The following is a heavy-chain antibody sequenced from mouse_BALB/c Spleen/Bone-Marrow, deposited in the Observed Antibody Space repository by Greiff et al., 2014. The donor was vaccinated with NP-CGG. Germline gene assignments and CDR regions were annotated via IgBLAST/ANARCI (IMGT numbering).Heavy chain of an antibody. Sequence: EVQLQQSGTVLARPGASLRMSCKASGYTFTNYWINWIKQRPGQGLEWIGAIYPGNNDAKYIQKFKAKAKLTAVTSTSTADMELSSLTNEDSAVYCCARNWVWVFAYWGQGTLVTVSA. J-gene: IGHJ3*01. CDR2: IYPGNNDA. CDR3: ARNWVWVFAY. CDR1: GYTFTNYW. D-gene: IGHD4-1*01. V-gene: IGHV1-5*01.